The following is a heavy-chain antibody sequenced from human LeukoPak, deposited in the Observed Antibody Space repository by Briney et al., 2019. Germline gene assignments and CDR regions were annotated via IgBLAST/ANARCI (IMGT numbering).Heavy chain of an antibody. CDR3: ARGPYGSGISNWFDP. D-gene: IGHD3-10*01. CDR2: ISPSGST. CDR1: GDSISNYF. Sequence: SETLSLTCTVSGDSISNYFWSWIRQPAGKGLEWIGRISPSGSTNYNPSLQSRVTMSVFTSKNQVSLKLRSVTAADTAVYYCARGPYGSGISNWFDPWGQGTLVIVSS. J-gene: IGHJ5*02. V-gene: IGHV4-4*07.